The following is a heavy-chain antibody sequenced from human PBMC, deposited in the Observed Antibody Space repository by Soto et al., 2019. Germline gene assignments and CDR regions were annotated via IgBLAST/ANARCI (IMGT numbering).Heavy chain of an antibody. CDR1: GFTFSSYW. D-gene: IGHD1-26*01. Sequence: GGSLRLSCAASGFTFSSYWMHWVRQTPGKGLMWVSHINSDGRSRTYADSVKGRFTISRDNAKNTLYLQMNSLRAEDTAVYYCVRADIGLGIDYSGLRTLLTVSS. J-gene: IGHJ4*02. CDR3: VRADIGLGIDY. V-gene: IGHV3-74*01. CDR2: INSDGRSR.